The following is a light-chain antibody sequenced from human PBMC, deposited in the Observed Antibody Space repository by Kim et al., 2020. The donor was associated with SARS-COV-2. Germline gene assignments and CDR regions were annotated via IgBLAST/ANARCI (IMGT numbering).Light chain of an antibody. CDR1: GSVVSSYNR. J-gene: IGLJ2*01. Sequence: GQSLTSACTGTGSVVSSYNRVSWYQQPPGTAPKVMIYEVRNRPSGVPDRFSGSKSGNTASLTISGLQAEDEADYYCSSYTSSNTVVFGGGTQLTVL. CDR2: EVR. CDR3: SSYTSSNTVV. V-gene: IGLV2-18*02.